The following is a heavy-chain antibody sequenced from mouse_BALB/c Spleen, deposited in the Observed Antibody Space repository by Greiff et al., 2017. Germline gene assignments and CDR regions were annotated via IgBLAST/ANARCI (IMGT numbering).Heavy chain of an antibody. CDR2: ISSGSSTI. D-gene: IGHD2-4*01. CDR3: ARSTMIRGYYAMDY. J-gene: IGHJ4*01. CDR1: GFTFSSFG. Sequence: EVMLVESGGGLVQPGGSRKLSCAASGFTFSSFGMHWVRQAPEKGLEWVAYISSGSSTIYYADTVKGRFTISRDNPKNTLFLQMTSLRSEDTAMYYCARSTMIRGYYAMDYWGQGTSVTVSS. V-gene: IGHV5-17*02.